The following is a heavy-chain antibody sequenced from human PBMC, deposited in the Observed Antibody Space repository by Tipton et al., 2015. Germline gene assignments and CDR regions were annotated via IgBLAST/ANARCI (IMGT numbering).Heavy chain of an antibody. V-gene: IGHV4-4*02. CDR1: GDSISSSNW. Sequence: TLSLTCSVSGDSISSSNWWSWVRQPPGKGLEWIGEIHHGGSTNYNPSLKSRVTMSVDTSKNQFSLKLSSVTAADTAVYYCARHLYYYYYGMDVWGQGTTVTVS. CDR3: ARHLYYYYYGMDV. J-gene: IGHJ6*02. CDR2: IHHGGST.